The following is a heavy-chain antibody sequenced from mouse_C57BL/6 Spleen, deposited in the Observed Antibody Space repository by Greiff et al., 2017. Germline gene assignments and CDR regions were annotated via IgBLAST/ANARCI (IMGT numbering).Heavy chain of an antibody. CDR1: GYTFTSYG. V-gene: IGHV1-81*01. Sequence: VQLQQSGAELARPGASVKLSCKASGYTFTSYGISWVKQRTGQGLEWIGEIYPRSGNTYYNEKFKGKATLTADKSSSTAYMELRSLTSEDSAVYFCARRGITTVVVDYWGQGTLVTVSA. D-gene: IGHD1-1*01. J-gene: IGHJ3*01. CDR3: ARRGITTVVVDY. CDR2: IYPRSGNT.